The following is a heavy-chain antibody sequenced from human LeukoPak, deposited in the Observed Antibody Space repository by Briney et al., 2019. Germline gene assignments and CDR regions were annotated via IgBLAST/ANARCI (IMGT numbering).Heavy chain of an antibody. CDR2: IYYSGST. CDR3: ARVDRAVAGTIDY. D-gene: IGHD6-19*01. Sequence: SETLSLTCTVSGCSISSYFWSWIRQPPGKGLEWIGYIYYSGSTNYTPSLKSRVTMSVDTSKNQFSLKLSSVTAADTAVYYCARVDRAVAGTIDYWGQGGLVTVSS. CDR1: GCSISSYF. V-gene: IGHV4-59*08. J-gene: IGHJ4*02.